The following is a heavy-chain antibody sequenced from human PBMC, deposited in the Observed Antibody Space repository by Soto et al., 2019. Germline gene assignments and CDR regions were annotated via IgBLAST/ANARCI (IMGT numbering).Heavy chain of an antibody. V-gene: IGHV1-2*04. CDR1: GYTFTGYY. CDR2: INPNSGGT. J-gene: IGHJ4*02. CDR3: ARAQTRITMVRGPKTLGY. D-gene: IGHD3-10*01. Sequence: ASVKVSCKASGYTFTGYYMHWVRQAPGQGLEWMGWINPNSGGTNYAQKFQGWVTMTRDTSISTAYMELSRLRSDDTAVYYCARAQTRITMVRGPKTLGYWGQGTLVTVSS.